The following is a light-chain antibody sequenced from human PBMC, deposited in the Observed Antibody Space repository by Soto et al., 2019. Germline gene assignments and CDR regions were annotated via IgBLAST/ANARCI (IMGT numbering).Light chain of an antibody. CDR2: EVN. J-gene: IGLJ1*01. V-gene: IGLV2-23*02. CDR1: SSDVGSYNL. CDR3: CSYAGTSYV. Sequence: QSVLTQPASVSGSPGQSITHSCTGTSSDVGSYNLVSWHQHHPGKVPKLMIYEVNKRPSGVSNRFSGSKSGNTASLSISGLQAEDEADYYCCSYAGTSYVFGTGTKVTVL.